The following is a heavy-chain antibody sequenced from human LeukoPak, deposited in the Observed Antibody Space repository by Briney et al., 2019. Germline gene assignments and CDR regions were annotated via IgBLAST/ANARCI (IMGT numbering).Heavy chain of an antibody. CDR3: AKVWTAYSDDYFDY. J-gene: IGHJ4*02. CDR1: GFTFSSYG. D-gene: IGHD3/OR15-3a*01. V-gene: IGHV3-23*01. Sequence: PGGSLRLSCAASGFTFSSYGMSWVRQVPGKGLECVSSISGSGGSTNHADSVKGRFTISRDNSKNTLYLQMNSLRAEDTAVYYCAKVWTAYSDDYFDYWGQGTLVTVSS. CDR2: ISGSGGST.